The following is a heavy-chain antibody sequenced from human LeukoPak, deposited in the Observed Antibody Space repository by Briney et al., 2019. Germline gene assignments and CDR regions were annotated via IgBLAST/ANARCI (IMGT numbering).Heavy chain of an antibody. CDR2: IWYGGSKT. V-gene: IGHV3-33*01. Sequence: PGGSLRLSCVASGFTFSGDGMHWVRQAPGKGLEWVAVIWYGGSKTYYADSVKGRFTISRDNSKGTLYLQMSSLRVEDTSAYYCARYVGGRNAFDIWGQGTMVTVSS. J-gene: IGHJ3*02. CDR3: ARYVGGRNAFDI. D-gene: IGHD3-16*01. CDR1: GFTFSGDG.